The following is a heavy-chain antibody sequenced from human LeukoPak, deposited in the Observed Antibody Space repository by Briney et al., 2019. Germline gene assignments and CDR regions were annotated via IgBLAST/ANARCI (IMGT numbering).Heavy chain of an antibody. CDR2: INHSGST. J-gene: IGHJ6*02. Sequence: SETLSLTCAVYGGSFSGYYWSWIRQPPGKGLEWIGEINHSGSTNYNPSLKSRVTISVDTSKNQFSLILSSVTAADTAVYYCAGEDSLYAMDVWGQGTTVTVSS. D-gene: IGHD2-15*01. V-gene: IGHV4-34*01. CDR1: GGSFSGYY. CDR3: AGEDSLYAMDV.